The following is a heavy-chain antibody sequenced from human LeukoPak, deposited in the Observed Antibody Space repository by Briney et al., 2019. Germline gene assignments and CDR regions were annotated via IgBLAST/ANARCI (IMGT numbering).Heavy chain of an antibody. CDR2: IASDGGAK. Sequence: PGGSLRLSCVASGFSFSNHGMHWVRQAPGKGLEWVSVIASDGGAKFYADSVKGRLTLSRDNPKNMFFLQMNLLTVEDTAIYYCAREATWGQWYFDHWGQGTPVTVSS. D-gene: IGHD6-19*01. CDR1: GFSFSNHG. J-gene: IGHJ4*02. V-gene: IGHV3-30*03. CDR3: AREATWGQWYFDH.